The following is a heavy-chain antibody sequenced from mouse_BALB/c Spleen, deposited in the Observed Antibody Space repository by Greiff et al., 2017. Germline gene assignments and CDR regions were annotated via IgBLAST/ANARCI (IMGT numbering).Heavy chain of an antibody. D-gene: IGHD1-1*01. J-gene: IGHJ2*01. V-gene: IGHV5-15*02. Sequence: EVQLVESGGGLVQPGGSRKLSCAASGFTFSDYGMAWVRQAPGKGPEWVAFISNLAYSIYYADTVTGRFTISRENAKNTLYLEMSSLRSEDTAMYYCARVYGRDYFDYWGQGTTLTVSS. CDR1: GFTFSDYG. CDR3: ARVYGRDYFDY. CDR2: ISNLAYSI.